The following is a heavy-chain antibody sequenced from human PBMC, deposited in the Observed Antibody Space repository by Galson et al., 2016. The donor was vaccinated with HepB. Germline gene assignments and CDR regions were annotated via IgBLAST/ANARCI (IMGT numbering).Heavy chain of an antibody. V-gene: IGHV3-33*01. J-gene: IGHJ5*01. D-gene: IGHD6-19*01. Sequence: SLRLSCAASGFTFSTYGMHWVRQAPGKGLEWVALTWFDGSNSFYADSVKGRFTISRDNARNTLYLQMNSLRAEGTAVYYCARDGGVAGFFALDSWGQGTLVTVSS. CDR3: ARDGGVAGFFALDS. CDR2: TWFDGSNS. CDR1: GFTFSTYG.